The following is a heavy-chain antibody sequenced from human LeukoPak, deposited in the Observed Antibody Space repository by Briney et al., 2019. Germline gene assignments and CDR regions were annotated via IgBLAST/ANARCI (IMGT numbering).Heavy chain of an antibody. CDR3: ATTPEGYCSGGSCYDTTLFDY. V-gene: IGHV3-23*01. CDR1: GFTFSSYA. D-gene: IGHD2-15*01. J-gene: IGHJ4*02. CDR2: FMGSVGST. Sequence: PGGSLRLSCAASGFTFSSYAMSWVRQAPGKGLEWVPAFMGSVGSTYYADSVKGRFTISRDNSKNTLYLQMNSLRAEDTAVYYCATTPEGYCSGGSCYDTTLFDYWGQGTLVTVSS.